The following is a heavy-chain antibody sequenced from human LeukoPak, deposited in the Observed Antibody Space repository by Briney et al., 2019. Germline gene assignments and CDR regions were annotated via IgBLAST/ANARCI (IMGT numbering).Heavy chain of an antibody. D-gene: IGHD6-13*01. J-gene: IGHJ6*02. CDR2: INHSGST. Sequence: SETLSLTCAVYGGSFSGYYWSWIRQPPGKGLEWIGEINHSGSTNYNPSLKSRVTISVDTSKNQFSLKLSSVTAADTAVYYCASGGYSSSWYVYYYGMDVWGQGTTVTVSS. V-gene: IGHV4-34*01. CDR1: GGSFSGYY. CDR3: ASGGYSSSWYVYYYGMDV.